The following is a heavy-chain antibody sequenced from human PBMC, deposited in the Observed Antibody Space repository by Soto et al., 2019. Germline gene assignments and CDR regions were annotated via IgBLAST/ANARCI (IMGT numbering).Heavy chain of an antibody. V-gene: IGHV3-21*01. CDR2: ISSSSSYI. CDR1: GFTFSSYS. Sequence: GGSLRLSCAASGFTFSSYSMNWVRQAPGKGLEWVSSISSSSSYIYYADSVKGRFTISRDNAKNSLYLQMNSLRAEDTAVYYCAGDTQRSSSWPNYYYGMDVWGQGTTVTVSS. D-gene: IGHD6-13*01. J-gene: IGHJ6*02. CDR3: AGDTQRSSSWPNYYYGMDV.